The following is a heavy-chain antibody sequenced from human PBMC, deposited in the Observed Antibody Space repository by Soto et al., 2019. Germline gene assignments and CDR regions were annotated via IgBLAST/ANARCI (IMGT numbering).Heavy chain of an antibody. V-gene: IGHV1-18*01. CDR3: AIDWTYYYGSGSYSNFDY. D-gene: IGHD3-10*01. J-gene: IGHJ4*02. CDR1: GYTFTSYG. CDR2: ISAYNGNT. Sequence: QVQLVQSGAEVKKPGASVKVSCMASGYTFTSYGISWVRQAPGQGLEWMGWISAYNGNTNYAQKLQGRVTMTTDTSTSTAYMELRSLRSDDTAVYYCAIDWTYYYGSGSYSNFDYWGQGTLVTVSS.